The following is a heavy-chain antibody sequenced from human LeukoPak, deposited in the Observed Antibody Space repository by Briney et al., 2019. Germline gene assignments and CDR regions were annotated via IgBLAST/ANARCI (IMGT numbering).Heavy chain of an antibody. D-gene: IGHD2-15*01. CDR3: ARARRYCSGGSCYSGDYYYGMDV. CDR2: IYYSGST. Sequence: SETLSLTCTVSGGSISSYYWSWIRQPPGKGLEWIGYIYYSGSTNYNPSLKSRVTISVDTSKNQFSLKLSSVTAADTAVYYCARARRYCSGGSCYSGDYYYGMDVWGQGTTVTVSS. J-gene: IGHJ6*02. CDR1: GGSISSYY. V-gene: IGHV4-59*01.